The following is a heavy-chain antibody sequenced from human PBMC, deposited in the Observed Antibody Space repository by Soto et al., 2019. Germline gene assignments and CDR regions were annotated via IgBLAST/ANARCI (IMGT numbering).Heavy chain of an antibody. CDR3: ARGRADGDFGNWIDP. V-gene: IGHV1-8*01. CDR2: MNPKNGNT. Sequence: QVPLVQSGAEVKKPGASVKVSCKASGYTFTSYDINWVRQATGQGLEWMGWMNPKNGNTGYAQKFQGRVTMSRDTSISTVYMELSSLRFDDTAVYYCARGRADGDFGNWIDPWGQGTLVTVSS. J-gene: IGHJ5*02. CDR1: GYTFTSYD. D-gene: IGHD4-17*01.